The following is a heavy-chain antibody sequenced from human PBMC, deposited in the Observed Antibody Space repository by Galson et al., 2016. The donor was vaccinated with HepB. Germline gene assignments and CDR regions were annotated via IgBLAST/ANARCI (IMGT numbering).Heavy chain of an antibody. CDR3: AKDHRHSGIPRPYYFDY. V-gene: IGHV3-23*01. J-gene: IGHJ4*02. Sequence: SLRLSCAASGFTFSTYAMSWVRQAPGKGLEWVSGISDSGTNTYYDDSVKGRFTISRDNSKNTLYMQMNSLRAEDTAVYYCAKDHRHSGIPRPYYFDYWGQGTLVTVSS. CDR1: GFTFSTYA. D-gene: IGHD3-10*01. CDR2: ISDSGTNT.